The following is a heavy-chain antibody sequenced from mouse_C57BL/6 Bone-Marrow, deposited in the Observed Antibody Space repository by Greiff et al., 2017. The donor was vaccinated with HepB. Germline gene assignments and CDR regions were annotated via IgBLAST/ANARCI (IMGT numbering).Heavy chain of an antibody. CDR3: AGWLLRRGAMDY. D-gene: IGHD2-3*01. V-gene: IGHV1-26*01. Sequence: EVQLQQSGPELVKPGASVKISCKASGYTFTDYYMNWVKQSHGKSLEWIGDINPNNGGTSYNQKFKGKATLTVDKSSSTAYMELRSLTSEDSAVYYCAGWLLRRGAMDYWGQGTSVTVSS. J-gene: IGHJ4*01. CDR1: GYTFTDYY. CDR2: INPNNGGT.